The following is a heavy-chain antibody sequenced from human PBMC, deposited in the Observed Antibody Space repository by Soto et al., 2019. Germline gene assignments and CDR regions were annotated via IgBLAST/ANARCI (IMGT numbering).Heavy chain of an antibody. CDR1: GFTFSSYW. CDR2: GNSDGSGT. Sequence: GGTLSLSCAASGFTFSSYWMHWGRHAPGKGLVWVSRGNSDGSGTNYADSVKGRFTISRDNAKNTLYLQMNSLRAEDTAVYYCARAVAGTNWFDPWGQGTLVTGS. J-gene: IGHJ5*02. D-gene: IGHD6-19*01. V-gene: IGHV3-74*01. CDR3: ARAVAGTNWFDP.